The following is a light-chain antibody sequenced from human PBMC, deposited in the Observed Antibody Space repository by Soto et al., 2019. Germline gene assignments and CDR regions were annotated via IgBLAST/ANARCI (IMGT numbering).Light chain of an antibody. J-gene: IGLJ1*01. V-gene: IGLV1-40*01. CDR3: QSYDRSMSGSF. CDR1: ISNILAGYE. Sequence: QSLMPQPPSVSGAPGQRFTISCIGGISNILAGYEVHCYQQLPVTVPKLLIYRNTYLPSVVPDRFSGSRSATSASLTITGLKAEDEADYYCQSYDRSMSGSFFGTGTKVTVL. CDR2: RNT.